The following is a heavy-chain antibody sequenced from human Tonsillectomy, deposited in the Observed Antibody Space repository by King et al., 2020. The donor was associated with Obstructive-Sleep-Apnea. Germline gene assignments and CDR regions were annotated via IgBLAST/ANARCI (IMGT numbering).Heavy chain of an antibody. CDR1: GFTFSSYS. CDR3: ARDSSYTATFDY. J-gene: IGHJ4*02. D-gene: IGHD5-18*01. V-gene: IGHV3-21*01. CDR2: ISSSSSYI. Sequence: QLVQSGGGLVKPGGSLRLSCGASGFTFSSYSMNWVRQAPGKGLECVSSISSSSSYIYYADSVKGRFTISRDNAKNSLYLQMNSLRAEDTAVYYCARDSSYTATFDYWGQGTLVTVSS.